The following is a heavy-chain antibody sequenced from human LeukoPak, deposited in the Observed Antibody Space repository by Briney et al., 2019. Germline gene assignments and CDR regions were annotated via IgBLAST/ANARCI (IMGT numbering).Heavy chain of an antibody. Sequence: ASVKVSCKTSGYTFSSYSLHWVRQAPGQGLEWIGIINPRGGSTSYAQKFQGRVTMTRDTSTSTVYMELSSLRSEDTAVYYCARDHYDSSGYYYHSQPLDWGQGTLVTVSS. D-gene: IGHD3-22*01. CDR2: INPRGGST. V-gene: IGHV1-46*01. CDR3: ARDHYDSSGYYYHSQPLD. J-gene: IGHJ4*02. CDR1: GYTFSSYS.